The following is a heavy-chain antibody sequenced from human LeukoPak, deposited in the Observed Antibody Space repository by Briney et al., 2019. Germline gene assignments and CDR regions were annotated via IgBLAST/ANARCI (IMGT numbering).Heavy chain of an antibody. Sequence: GGSLRLSCAASGFTFSSYEMNWVRQAPGKGLEWVAVISYDGSNKYYADSVKGRFTISRDNSKNTLYLQMNSLRAEDTAVYYCARIRMVRGVNDAFDIWGQGTMVTVSS. CDR3: ARIRMVRGVNDAFDI. CDR1: GFTFSSYE. V-gene: IGHV3-30*04. CDR2: ISYDGSNK. D-gene: IGHD3-10*01. J-gene: IGHJ3*02.